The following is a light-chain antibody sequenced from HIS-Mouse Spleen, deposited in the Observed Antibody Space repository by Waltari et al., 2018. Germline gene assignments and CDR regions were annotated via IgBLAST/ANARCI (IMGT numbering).Light chain of an antibody. J-gene: IGLJ2*01. V-gene: IGLV3-1*01. CDR2: QDS. CDR3: QAWDSSYSV. Sequence: SYELTQPPSVSVSPGQTASITCSGDKLGDKYACWYQQKPGQSPVLVIYQDSKRPSGIPEGFSGSKSGNTATLTISGTQAMDEADYYCQAWDSSYSVFGGGTKLTVL. CDR1: KLGDKY.